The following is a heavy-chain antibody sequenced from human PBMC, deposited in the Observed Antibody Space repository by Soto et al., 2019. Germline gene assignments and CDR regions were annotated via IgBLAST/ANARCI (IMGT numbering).Heavy chain of an antibody. CDR2: ISYDGTNK. J-gene: IGHJ4*02. Sequence: PGGSLRLSCAASGFTFSNYGMHWVRQAPGKGLEWVAVISYDGTNKYYVDSVKGRFTISRDNSKNTLYLQMNSLRAEDTAVYYCAKDLESSGLWFGDFLWGQGSLVTVSS. V-gene: IGHV3-30*18. CDR3: AKDLESSGLWFGDFL. D-gene: IGHD3-10*01. CDR1: GFTFSNYG.